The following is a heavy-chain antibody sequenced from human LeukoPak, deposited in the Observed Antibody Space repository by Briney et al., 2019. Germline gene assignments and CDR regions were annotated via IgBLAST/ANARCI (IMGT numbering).Heavy chain of an antibody. Sequence: ASVKVSCKASGYTFTSYAITWVRQAPGQGLEWMGWISSYNGNTNYAQKLQGRVTMTTDTSTSTAYMELRSLRSDDTAVYYCARGLYCSSTSCYDYYYMDVWGEGTTVTVSS. CDR2: ISSYNGNT. D-gene: IGHD2-2*01. CDR3: ARGLYCSSTSCYDYYYMDV. CDR1: GYTFTSYA. V-gene: IGHV1-18*01. J-gene: IGHJ6*03.